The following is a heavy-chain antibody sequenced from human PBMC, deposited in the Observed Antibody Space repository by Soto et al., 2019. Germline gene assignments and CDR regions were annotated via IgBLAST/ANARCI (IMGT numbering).Heavy chain of an antibody. J-gene: IGHJ4*02. D-gene: IGHD3-10*01. CDR2: INHSGST. CDR3: ARRLLWFGESLHFDY. CDR1: GGSFSGYY. Sequence: SETLSLTCAVYGGSFSGYYWSWIRQPPGKGLEWIGEINHSGSTNYNPSLKSRVTISVDTSKNQFSLKLSSVTAADTAVYYCARRLLWFGESLHFDYWGQGTLVTVSS. V-gene: IGHV4-34*01.